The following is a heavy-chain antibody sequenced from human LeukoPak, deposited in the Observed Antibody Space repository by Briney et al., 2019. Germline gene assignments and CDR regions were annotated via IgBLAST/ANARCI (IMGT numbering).Heavy chain of an antibody. CDR1: GYTFTGYY. CDR2: INPNSGGT. Sequence: ASVKVSCKASGYTFTGYYMHWVRQAPGQGLEWMGWINPNSGGTNYAQKFQGRVTMTRDTSISTAYMELSRLRSDDTAVYYCARAQYYDYVWGSSDAFDIWGQGTMVTVSS. D-gene: IGHD3-16*01. V-gene: IGHV1-2*02. CDR3: ARAQYYDYVWGSSDAFDI. J-gene: IGHJ3*02.